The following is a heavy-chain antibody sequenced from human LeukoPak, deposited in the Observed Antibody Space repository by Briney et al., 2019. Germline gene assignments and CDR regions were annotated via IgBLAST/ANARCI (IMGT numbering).Heavy chain of an antibody. D-gene: IGHD6-13*01. CDR2: ISVAGSNK. CDR3: AKEYSSSWYTGMDV. V-gene: IGHV3-30*18. CDR1: GFTFSSYG. J-gene: IGHJ6*02. Sequence: GRSLRLSCAASGFTFSSYGMHWVRQAPGKGLEWVAVISVAGSNKYCADSVNGRFTISRDNSKNTLYLQMNSLRAEDTAVYYCAKEYSSSWYTGMDVWGQGTTVTVSS.